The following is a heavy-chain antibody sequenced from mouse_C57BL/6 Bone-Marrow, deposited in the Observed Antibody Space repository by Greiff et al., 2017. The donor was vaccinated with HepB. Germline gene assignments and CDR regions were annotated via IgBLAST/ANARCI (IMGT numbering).Heavy chain of an antibody. J-gene: IGHJ2*01. V-gene: IGHV1-55*01. D-gene: IGHD2-2*01. CDR1: GYTFPSYW. CDR2: IYPGSGST. CDR3: ARWLRRGYYFDC. Sequence: VQLQQPGAELVKPGASVKMSCKASGYTFPSYWITWVKQRPGQGLEWIGDIYPGSGSTNYNEKFKSKATLTVDTSSSTAYMQLSSLTSEDSAVYYGARWLRRGYYFDCWGQGTTLTVSS.